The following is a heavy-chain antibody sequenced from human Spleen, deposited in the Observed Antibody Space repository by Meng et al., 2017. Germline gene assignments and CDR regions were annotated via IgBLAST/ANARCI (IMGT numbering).Heavy chain of an antibody. CDR1: GFSLTNARLG. CDR2: IFSTDTK. V-gene: IGHV2-26*01. D-gene: IGHD4-17*01. Sequence: SGPTLVKPTATLTLTCTVSGFSLTNARLGVSWIRQPPAKALEWLAHIFSTDTKSYSTSLKSRLTISKDTSKSQVVLTMTNVDPVDTATYYCARSMGDYGQHAFDIWGQGTMVTVSS. CDR3: ARSMGDYGQHAFDI. J-gene: IGHJ3*02.